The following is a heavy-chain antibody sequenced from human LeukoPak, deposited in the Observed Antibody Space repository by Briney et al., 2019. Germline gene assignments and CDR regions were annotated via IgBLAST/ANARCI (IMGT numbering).Heavy chain of an antibody. Sequence: APVKVSCKASGYTFTSYGISWVRQAPGQGLEWMGWISAYNGNTNYAQKLQGRVTMTTDTSTSTAYMELRSLRSDDTAVYYCARAPITMVRGVILDFDYWGQGTLVTVSS. CDR3: ARAPITMVRGVILDFDY. V-gene: IGHV1-18*04. J-gene: IGHJ4*02. D-gene: IGHD3-10*01. CDR2: ISAYNGNT. CDR1: GYTFTSYG.